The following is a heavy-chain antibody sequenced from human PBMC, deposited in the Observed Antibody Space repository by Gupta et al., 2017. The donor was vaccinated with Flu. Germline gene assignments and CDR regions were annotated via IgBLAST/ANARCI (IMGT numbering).Heavy chain of an antibody. J-gene: IGHJ4*02. D-gene: IGHD2-21*02. Sequence: QVQLVESGGGVVQPGRSLRLSCAASGFTFSSYGMHWVRQAPGKGLEWVAVISYDGSNKYYADSVKGRFTISRDNSKNTLYLQMNSLRAEDTAVYYCAKNPGGDLYYFDYWGQGTLVTVSS. CDR3: AKNPGGDLYYFDY. V-gene: IGHV3-30*18. CDR1: GFTFSSYG. CDR2: ISYDGSNK.